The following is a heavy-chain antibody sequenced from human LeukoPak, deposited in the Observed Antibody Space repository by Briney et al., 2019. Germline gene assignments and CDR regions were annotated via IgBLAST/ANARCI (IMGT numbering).Heavy chain of an antibody. D-gene: IGHD2-2*02. V-gene: IGHV1-18*01. CDR3: ARSKYQLLYNGLDY. J-gene: IGHJ4*02. Sequence: PLASVKVSCKASGYTFTSYGISWVRQAPGQGLEWMGWISAYNGNTNYAQKLQGRVTMTTDTSTSTAYMELRSLRSDDTAVYYCARSKYQLLYNGLDYWGQGTLVTVSS. CDR2: ISAYNGNT. CDR1: GYTFTSYG.